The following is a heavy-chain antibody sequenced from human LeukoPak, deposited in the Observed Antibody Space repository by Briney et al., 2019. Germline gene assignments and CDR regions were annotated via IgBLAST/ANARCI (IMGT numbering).Heavy chain of an antibody. D-gene: IGHD3-10*01. Sequence: GGSLRLSCAASGFTFSSYWMHWVRQAPGKGLVWVSRINTDGSSTSYADSVKGRFTISRDNAKNTLYLQMNSLRAEDTAVYYCARDPGITMVRARGDWFDPWGQGTLVTVSS. CDR2: INTDGSST. J-gene: IGHJ5*02. V-gene: IGHV3-74*01. CDR3: ARDPGITMVRARGDWFDP. CDR1: GFTFSSYW.